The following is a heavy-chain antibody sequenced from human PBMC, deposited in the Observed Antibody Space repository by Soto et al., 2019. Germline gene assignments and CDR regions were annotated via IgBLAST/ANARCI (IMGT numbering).Heavy chain of an antibody. CDR3: AREHHGDYYSDY. CDR2: ISTYNGNT. J-gene: IGHJ4*02. D-gene: IGHD2-21*02. V-gene: IGHV1-18*01. Sequence: QVQLVQSGAEVKKPGASVKVSCKASGYTFASYGISWVRQAPGQGLEWMGWISTYNGNTNYAQKLQGRVTMTTDTSTSTAYKELRGLRSDDTAVCYCAREHHGDYYSDYWGQGPLVTVSS. CDR1: GYTFASYG.